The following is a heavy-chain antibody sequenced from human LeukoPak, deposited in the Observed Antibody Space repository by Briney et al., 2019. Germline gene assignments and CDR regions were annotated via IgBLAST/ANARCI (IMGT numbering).Heavy chain of an antibody. CDR3: ARDPIGAAGSTRACDV. CDR1: TFTSTSKW. Sequence: SLSPLCAVSTFTSTSKWMRWDRQVPGDWLGWVSRLITDVSNTIYTSSGKGRFTTSRDNSTITLYLQMNSLSAEVTTVYYCARDPIGAAGSTRACDVWGQGTTVTVSS. CDR2: LITDVSNT. D-gene: IGHD6-13*01. V-gene: IGHV3-74*01. J-gene: IGHJ3*01.